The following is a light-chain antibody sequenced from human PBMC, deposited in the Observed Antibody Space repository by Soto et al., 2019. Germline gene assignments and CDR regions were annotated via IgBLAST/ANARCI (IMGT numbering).Light chain of an antibody. CDR2: EVS. V-gene: IGLV2-14*01. CDR1: ISDVGGYDY. Sequence: QSALTQPASVSGSPGQSITISCIGTISDVGGYDYVSWYQQHPGKAPKVIIYEVSHRPSGVSYRFSGSKSGNTASLTISGLQAEDEADYYCSSYTDSSGRVFGGGPKLTVL. J-gene: IGLJ3*02. CDR3: SSYTDSSGRV.